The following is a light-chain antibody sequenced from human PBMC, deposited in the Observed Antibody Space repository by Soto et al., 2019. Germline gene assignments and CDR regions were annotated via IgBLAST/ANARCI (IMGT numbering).Light chain of an antibody. CDR3: SSYAGSNTVI. Sequence: QSALTQPPSASGSTGQSVTISCTGTSSDVGGYSFVSWYQQHPGKAPKLMIYEVTKRPSGVPDRFSASKSGNTASLTVSGLQAEDEADYYCSSYAGSNTVIFGGGTKLTVL. CDR2: EVT. CDR1: SSDVGGYSF. J-gene: IGLJ2*01. V-gene: IGLV2-8*01.